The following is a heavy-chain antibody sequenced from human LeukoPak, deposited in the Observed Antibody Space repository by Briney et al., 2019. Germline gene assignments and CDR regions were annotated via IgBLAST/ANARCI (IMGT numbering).Heavy chain of an antibody. D-gene: IGHD6-19*01. CDR2: ISGSGGST. CDR1: GFTFSSYA. J-gene: IGHJ3*02. Sequence: GGSLRLSCAASGFTFSSYAMSWVRQAPGKGLEWVSAISGSGGSTYYADSVKGRFTISRDNSKNTLYLQMNSLRAEDTAVYYCAKDLRAVAAQPDAFDIWGQGTMVTVSS. CDR3: AKDLRAVAAQPDAFDI. V-gene: IGHV3-23*01.